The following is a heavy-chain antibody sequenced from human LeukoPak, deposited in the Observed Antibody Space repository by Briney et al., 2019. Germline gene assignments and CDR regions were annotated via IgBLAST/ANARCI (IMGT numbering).Heavy chain of an antibody. J-gene: IGHJ4*02. Sequence: GGSLRLSCAASGFTVSSNYMSWVRQAPGKGLEWVSVIYSGGSTYYADSVKGRFTISRDNSKNTLYLQMNSLRAEDTAVYYCARRYCSGGSCYLDYWGQGTLVTVSS. D-gene: IGHD2-15*01. CDR3: ARRYCSGGSCYLDY. CDR2: IYSGGST. V-gene: IGHV3-53*01. CDR1: GFTVSSNY.